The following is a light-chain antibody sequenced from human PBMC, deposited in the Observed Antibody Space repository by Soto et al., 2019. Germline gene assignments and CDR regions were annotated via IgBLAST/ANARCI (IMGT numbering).Light chain of an antibody. V-gene: IGLV2-14*01. J-gene: IGLJ2*01. CDR3: SSYTSSSTHAV. Sequence: QSVLTQPASVSGSPGQSITISCTGTSSDVGGYKYVSWYQQHPGKAPKLMIYDVSNRPSGVSNRFSGSKSGNTASLTISGLQAEDEADYYCSSYTSSSTHAVFGGGTKLTVL. CDR1: SSDVGGYKY. CDR2: DVS.